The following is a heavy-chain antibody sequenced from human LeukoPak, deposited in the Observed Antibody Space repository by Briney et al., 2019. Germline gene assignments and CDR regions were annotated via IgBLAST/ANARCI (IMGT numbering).Heavy chain of an antibody. CDR2: IYTSGST. Sequence: PSETLSLTCTVSGGSISSYYWSWIRQPPGKGLEWIGYIYTSGSTNYNPSLKSRVTISVDTAKNQFSLKLSSVTAADTAVYYCARLLQGTVVTPLWFDPWGQGTLVTVSS. CDR3: ARLLQGTVVTPLWFDP. D-gene: IGHD4-23*01. V-gene: IGHV4-4*09. CDR1: GGSISSYY. J-gene: IGHJ5*02.